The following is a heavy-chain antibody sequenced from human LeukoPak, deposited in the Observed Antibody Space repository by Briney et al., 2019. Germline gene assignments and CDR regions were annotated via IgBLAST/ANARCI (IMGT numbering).Heavy chain of an antibody. J-gene: IGHJ1*01. CDR3: ARHRSYYDSSGYTEYFQH. CDR1: GGSISSYY. Sequence: SENLSLTCTVSGGSISSYYWSWIRQPPGKGLEWIGYIYTSGSTNYNPSLKSRVTISVDTSKNQFSLKLSSVTAADTAVYYCARHRSYYDSSGYTEYFQHWGQGTLVTVSS. D-gene: IGHD3-22*01. V-gene: IGHV4-4*09. CDR2: IYTSGST.